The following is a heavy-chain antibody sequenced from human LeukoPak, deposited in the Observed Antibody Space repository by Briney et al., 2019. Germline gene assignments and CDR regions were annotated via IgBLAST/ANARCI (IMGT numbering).Heavy chain of an antibody. J-gene: IGHJ4*02. Sequence: ASVKVSCKASGYTFTGYYMHWVRRAPGQGLEWMGRINPNSGGTNYAQKFQGRVTITADESTSTAYMELSSLRSEDTAVYYCARAPGGGGSGDYFDYWGQGTLVTVSS. V-gene: IGHV1-2*06. CDR3: ARAPGGGGSGDYFDY. CDR1: GYTFTGYY. D-gene: IGHD3-16*01. CDR2: INPNSGGT.